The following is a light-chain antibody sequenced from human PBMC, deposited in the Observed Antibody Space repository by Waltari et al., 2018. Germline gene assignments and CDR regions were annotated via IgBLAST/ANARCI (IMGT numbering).Light chain of an antibody. J-gene: IGKJ2*01. CDR3: QQSDDTPYT. CDR1: QNINSF. Sequence: DIQMTQSPSSLSASVGDRVTVTCRASQNINSFLNWYQQIPGKPPKLLIFAASRLQRGAPSRFSGSGSGTDFTLTISSLQPEDFATYYCQQSDDTPYTFGQGTKLQIK. V-gene: IGKV1-39*01. CDR2: AAS.